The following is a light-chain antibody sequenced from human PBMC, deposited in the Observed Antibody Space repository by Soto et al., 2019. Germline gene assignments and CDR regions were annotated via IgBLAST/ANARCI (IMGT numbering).Light chain of an antibody. J-gene: IGKJ1*01. CDR1: QGIRTE. CDR3: LQDYDYPRT. Sequence: ATQMTQSPSSLSASVGDRVTIACRASQGIRTELGWYQQKAGEAPKLLIYAASILQSGVPPRFSGSGSGTDFTLTISSLQPEDFATYYCLQDYDYPRTFGQGTKVEMK. V-gene: IGKV1-6*01. CDR2: AAS.